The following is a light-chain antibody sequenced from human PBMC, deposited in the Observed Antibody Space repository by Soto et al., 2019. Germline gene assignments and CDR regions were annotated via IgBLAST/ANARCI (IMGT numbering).Light chain of an antibody. CDR2: GAS. CDR1: QSVSSN. CDR3: QQHNNWPTIT. V-gene: IGKV3-15*01. J-gene: IGKJ5*01. Sequence: EIVMTPSPATLSVSPVEIATLSCRASQSVSSNLAWYQQKPGQAPRLLIYGASTRATGIPARFSGSGSGTEFTLTIRSLQSEDFAVYYCQQHNNWPTITFGQGTRLEIK.